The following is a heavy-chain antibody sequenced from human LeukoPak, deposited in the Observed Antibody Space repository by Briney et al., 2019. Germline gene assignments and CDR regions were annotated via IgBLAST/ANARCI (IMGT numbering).Heavy chain of an antibody. J-gene: IGHJ4*02. CDR3: ARVAILSFGESLDY. D-gene: IGHD3-10*01. CDR1: GYSFSSYA. Sequence: ASVKVSCKASGYSFSSYALTWVRQVPGQGLEWMGWITTNTGRPTYAQSFTGRFVFSLDTSVNTAYLQINSLKTEDTAVYYCARVAILSFGESLDYWGQGTLVTVSS. V-gene: IGHV7-4-1*02. CDR2: ITTNTGRP.